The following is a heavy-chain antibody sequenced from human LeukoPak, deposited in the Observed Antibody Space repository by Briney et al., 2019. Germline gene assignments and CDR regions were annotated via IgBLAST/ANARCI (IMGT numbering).Heavy chain of an antibody. CDR1: GFTFSSYG. D-gene: IGHD3-22*01. V-gene: IGHV3-30*02. J-gene: IGHJ5*02. CDR3: AKDTYITYYYDSSGYYSYNWFDP. Sequence: PGXXXRLSCAASGFTFSSYGMHWVRQAPGKGLEWVAFIRYDGSNKYYADSVKGRFTISRENCKNTVYMQMNRLRAEDTAVYYCAKDTYITYYYDSSGYYSYNWFDPWGQGTLVTVSS. CDR2: IRYDGSNK.